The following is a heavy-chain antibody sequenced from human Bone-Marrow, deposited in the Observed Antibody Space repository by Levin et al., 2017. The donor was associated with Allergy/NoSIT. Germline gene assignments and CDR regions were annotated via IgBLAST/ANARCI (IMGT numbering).Heavy chain of an antibody. V-gene: IGHV5-51*01. D-gene: IGHD3-10*01. CDR1: GDTFSNSW. CDR3: SNIHVPAVGSRNRLDV. Sequence: GESLKISCQASGDTFSNSWVVWVRQRPGRGLEWVGIIYPDDSDTRYSPSFQGQVTISADKSVSIAYLQWTTLQASDTALYFCSNIHVPAVGSRNRLDVWGQGTTVTVS. J-gene: IGHJ6*02. CDR2: IYPDDSDT.